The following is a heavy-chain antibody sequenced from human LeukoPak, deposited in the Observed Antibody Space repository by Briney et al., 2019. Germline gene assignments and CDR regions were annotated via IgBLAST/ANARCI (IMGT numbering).Heavy chain of an antibody. D-gene: IGHD6-13*01. Sequence: SETLSLTCAVYGGSFSGYYWSWIRQPPGKGLEWIGEINHSGSTNYNPSLKSRVTISVDTSKNQFSLKLSSVTAADTAVYYCARGLGSPVYFDYRGQGTLVTVSS. CDR1: GGSFSGYY. CDR3: ARGLGSPVYFDY. V-gene: IGHV4-34*01. CDR2: INHSGST. J-gene: IGHJ4*02.